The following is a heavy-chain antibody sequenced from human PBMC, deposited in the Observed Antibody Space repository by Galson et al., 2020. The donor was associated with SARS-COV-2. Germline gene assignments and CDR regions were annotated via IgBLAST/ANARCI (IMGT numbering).Heavy chain of an antibody. CDR3: ARGGQSSSWYWRD. Sequence: GGSLRLSCVDSGLASGVTFSNDWMTWVRQAPGKGLEWVATIKQDGSETHYVDSVKGRFSISRDNAKNSLHLQMSSLRDEDTAVYFCARGGQSSSWYWRDWGQGTPVTVSS. CDR2: IKQDGSET. CDR1: GVTFSNDW. V-gene: IGHV3-7*05. D-gene: IGHD2-8*02. J-gene: IGHJ4*02.